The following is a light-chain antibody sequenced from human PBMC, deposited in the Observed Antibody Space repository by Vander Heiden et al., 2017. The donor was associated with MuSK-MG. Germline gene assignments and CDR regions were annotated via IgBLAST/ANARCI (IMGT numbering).Light chain of an antibody. CDR3: QQYDNLPYT. CDR1: QDISNY. J-gene: IGKJ2*01. CDR2: DAS. Sequence: DIQKTQFPSSLSASVGDRVTITCQASQDISNYLNWYQQKPGKAPKLLIYDASNLETGVPSRFSGSGSGTDFTFTISSLQPEDFATYYCQQYDNLPYTFGQGTKLEIK. V-gene: IGKV1-33*01.